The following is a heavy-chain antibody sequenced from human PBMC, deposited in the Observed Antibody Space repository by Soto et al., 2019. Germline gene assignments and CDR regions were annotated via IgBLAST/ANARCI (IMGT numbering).Heavy chain of an antibody. J-gene: IGHJ4*02. CDR2: IYHSGST. CDR3: VTQRTTVSYYFDY. Sequence: QLQLQESGSGLVKPSQTLSLTCAASGGSISSGGYSWSWIRQPPGKGLEWIGYIYHSGSTYYNPSLKSRLTIAVDGSKNQFALKMSSVTAADTAVHYDVTQRTTVSYYFDYWGQGTLVTVSS. D-gene: IGHD4-17*01. V-gene: IGHV4-30-2*01. CDR1: GGSISSGGYS.